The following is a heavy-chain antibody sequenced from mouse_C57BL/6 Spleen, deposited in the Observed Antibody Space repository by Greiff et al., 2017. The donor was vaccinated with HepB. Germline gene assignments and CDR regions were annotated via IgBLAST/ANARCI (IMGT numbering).Heavy chain of an antibody. Sequence: QVQLQQPGAELVKPGASVKLSCKASGYTFTSYWMQWVKQRPGQGLEWIGEIDPSDSYTNNNQKFKGKATLTVDTSSSTAYMQLSSLTSEDAAVYYCAREDGGSSYVGYWGQGTTLTVSS. J-gene: IGHJ2*01. CDR1: GYTFTSYW. V-gene: IGHV1-50*01. CDR3: AREDGGSSYVGY. D-gene: IGHD1-1*01. CDR2: IDPSDSYT.